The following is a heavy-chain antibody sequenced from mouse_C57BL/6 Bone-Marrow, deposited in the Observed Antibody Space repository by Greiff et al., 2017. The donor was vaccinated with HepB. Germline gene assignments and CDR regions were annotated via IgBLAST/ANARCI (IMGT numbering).Heavy chain of an antibody. Sequence: VQLQQSGAELVRPGASVTLSCKASGYTFTDYEMHWVKQTPVHGLEWIGAIDPETGGTAYNQKFKGKAILTADKSSRTAYMELRSLTSEDSAVYYCTRDYYGSSYVYYYAMDYWGQGTSVTVSS. CDR3: TRDYYGSSYVYYYAMDY. D-gene: IGHD1-1*01. V-gene: IGHV1-15*01. CDR2: IDPETGGT. CDR1: GYTFTDYE. J-gene: IGHJ4*01.